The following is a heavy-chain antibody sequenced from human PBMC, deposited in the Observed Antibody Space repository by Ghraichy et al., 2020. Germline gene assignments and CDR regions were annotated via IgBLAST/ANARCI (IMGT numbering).Heavy chain of an antibody. CDR3: ARPRGILTGHIQSYYFDY. Sequence: SETLSLTCAVYGGSFSGYYWSWIRQPPGKGLEWIGEINHSGSTNYNPSLKSRVTISVDTSKNQFSLKLSSVTAADTAVYYCARPRGILTGHIQSYYFDYWGQGTLVTVSS. V-gene: IGHV4-34*01. CDR1: GGSFSGYY. D-gene: IGHD3-9*01. J-gene: IGHJ4*02. CDR2: INHSGST.